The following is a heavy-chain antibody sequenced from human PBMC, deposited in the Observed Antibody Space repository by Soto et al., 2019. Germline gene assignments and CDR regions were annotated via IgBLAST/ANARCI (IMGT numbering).Heavy chain of an antibody. V-gene: IGHV4-4*02. Sequence: PSETLSLTCAVFSGSIGTTNWWSWVRQTPGKGLEWIGEIFHSGNTYYNPSLASRVTISVDTSKNQFSLNLRSVTAADTAVYYCARRTWGMDVWGQGTTVTVSS. CDR2: IFHSGNT. CDR1: SGSIGTTNW. J-gene: IGHJ6*02. D-gene: IGHD2-8*01. CDR3: ARRTWGMDV.